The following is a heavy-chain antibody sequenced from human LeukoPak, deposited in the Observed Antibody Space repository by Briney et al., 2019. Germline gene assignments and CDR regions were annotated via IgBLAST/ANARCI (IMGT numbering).Heavy chain of an antibody. Sequence: GGSLRLSCTASGFTFGDYAMSWVRQAPGKGLEWVGFIRSKAYGGTTEYAASVKGRFTISRDDSKSIAYLQMNSLKTEDTAVYYCTRVQPALRITIFGVLIDWGQGTLVTVSS. V-gene: IGHV3-49*04. CDR1: GFTFGDYA. D-gene: IGHD3-3*01. J-gene: IGHJ4*02. CDR3: TRVQPALRITIFGVLID. CDR2: IRSKAYGGTT.